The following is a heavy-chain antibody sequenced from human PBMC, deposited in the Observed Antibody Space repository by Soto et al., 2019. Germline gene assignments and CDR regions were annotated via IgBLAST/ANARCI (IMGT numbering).Heavy chain of an antibody. Sequence: QVQLQESGPGLVKPSETLSLTCTVSGGSISSYYWSWIRQPPGKGLEWIGYIYYSGSTNYNPSLKSRVTISVDTSKNQFSLKLSSVTAADTAVYYRARAYVDWGFDIWGQGTMVTVSS. V-gene: IGHV4-59*08. CDR3: ARAYVDWGFDI. CDR1: GGSISSYY. J-gene: IGHJ3*02. CDR2: IYYSGST. D-gene: IGHD3-16*01.